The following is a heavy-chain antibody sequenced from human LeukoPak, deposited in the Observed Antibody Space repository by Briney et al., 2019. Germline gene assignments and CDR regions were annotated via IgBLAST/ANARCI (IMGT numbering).Heavy chain of an antibody. V-gene: IGHV3-30*02. CDR3: AKEGTVELDY. J-gene: IGHJ4*02. CDR2: IRYDASNQ. Sequence: GGSLRLSCAASGFTFSSYGMHWVRQAPGKGLEWVAFIRYDASNQYYADSVKGRFTMSRDNSKNTLYLQMNSLRAEDTAVYYCAKEGTVELDYWGQGTLVTVSS. CDR1: GFTFSSYG. D-gene: IGHD1-7*01.